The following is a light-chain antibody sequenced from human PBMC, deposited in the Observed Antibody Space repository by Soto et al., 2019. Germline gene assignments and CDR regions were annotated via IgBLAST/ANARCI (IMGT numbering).Light chain of an antibody. CDR1: QSVSSSY. J-gene: IGKJ5*01. CDR3: QQYGSSPPIT. V-gene: IGKV3-20*01. Sequence: EIVLTQSPGTLSLSPGERATLSCRASQSVSSSYLAWYQQKPGQAPRLLIYGASRRATGIPDRFSGSGSGTDLSLTISRLEPEDFAVYYCQQYGSSPPITFGQGTRLEIK. CDR2: GAS.